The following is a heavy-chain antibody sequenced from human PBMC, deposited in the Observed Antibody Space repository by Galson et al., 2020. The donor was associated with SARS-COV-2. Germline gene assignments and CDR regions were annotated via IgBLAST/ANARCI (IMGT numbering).Heavy chain of an antibody. V-gene: IGHV4-61*02. J-gene: IGHJ4*02. CDR1: GGSISSGSYY. CDR2: IYTGVNT. CDR3: ARESRWDLYFDH. Sequence: SETLSLTCPASGGSISSGSYYWSWIRQPAGKGLEWIGRIYTGVNTNYNPSLKSRVTISVDTSKNQFTLKLSSVTAADTAVYYCARESRWDLYFDHWGQGTLVTVSS. D-gene: IGHD1-26*01.